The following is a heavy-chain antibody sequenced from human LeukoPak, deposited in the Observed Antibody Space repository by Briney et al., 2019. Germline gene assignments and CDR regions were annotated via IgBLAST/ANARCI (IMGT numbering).Heavy chain of an antibody. Sequence: GGSLRLSCAASGFTFSSYAMSWVRQAPGKGPEWVSMIYSDGTTHYVDSVRGRFAISRDTSRNTVFLQMNSLRVEDTAIYYCARAPTITANFDCWGQGTLVTVSS. J-gene: IGHJ4*02. D-gene: IGHD1-20*01. CDR2: IYSDGTT. CDR3: ARAPTITANFDC. V-gene: IGHV3-23*03. CDR1: GFTFSSYA.